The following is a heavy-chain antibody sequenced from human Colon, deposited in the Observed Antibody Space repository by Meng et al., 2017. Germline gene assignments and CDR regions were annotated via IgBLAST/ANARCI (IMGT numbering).Heavy chain of an antibody. CDR3: ARDPEIYRPTMEDWFDP. J-gene: IGHJ5*01. V-gene: IGHV1-69*10. CDR2: VIPVIGVA. CDR1: GGTFGGYG. Sequence: SVKVSCKASGGTFGGYGISWVRQAPGRGFEWMGGVIPVIGVANYAQKFQGRVTITVDTPTTTVYLEVSSLKSEDTAVYYCARDPEIYRPTMEDWFDPWGQGTQVTVSS. D-gene: IGHD1-1*01.